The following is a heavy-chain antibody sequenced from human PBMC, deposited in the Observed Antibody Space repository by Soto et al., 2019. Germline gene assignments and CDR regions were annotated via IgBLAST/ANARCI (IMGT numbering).Heavy chain of an antibody. J-gene: IGHJ4*02. CDR3: ATGVIWIGYFTVDS. Sequence: SVKVSCKASGGSFGNSAINWVLQTPGQGLEWLGGFIPAHRTLNFAQKFKGRVTITADESTGTAFMTLSGLASNDTAVYYCATGVIWIGYFTVDSWGQGTRVTVSS. CDR2: FIPAHRTL. CDR1: GGSFGNSA. V-gene: IGHV1-69*13. D-gene: IGHD3-3*01.